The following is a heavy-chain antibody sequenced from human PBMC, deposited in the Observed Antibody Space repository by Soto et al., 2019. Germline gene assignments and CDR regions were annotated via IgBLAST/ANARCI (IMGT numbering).Heavy chain of an antibody. Sequence: SETLSLTCTVSGGSISSYYWSWIRQPPGKGLEWIGYIYYSGSTNYNPSLKSRVTISVDTSKNQFSLKLSSVTAADTAVYYCARGDYGDYYGNYYYYYMDVWGKGTTVTVSS. V-gene: IGHV4-59*01. CDR3: ARGDYGDYYGNYYYYYMDV. J-gene: IGHJ6*03. D-gene: IGHD4-17*01. CDR2: IYYSGST. CDR1: GGSISSYY.